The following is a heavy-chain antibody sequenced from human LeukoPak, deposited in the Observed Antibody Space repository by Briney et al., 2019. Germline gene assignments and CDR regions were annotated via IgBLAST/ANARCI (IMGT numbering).Heavy chain of an antibody. CDR2: ISSLSSYI. CDR1: GFTFSDYS. Sequence: GGSLRLSCAASGFTFSDYSMNWVRQAPGKGLEWVSSISSLSSYIYYADSLKGRFTISRDNAKNSLSLQMNSLRAEDTGVYFCARDMSGYNTFDYWGQGTLVTVSS. CDR3: ARDMSGYNTFDY. V-gene: IGHV3-21*01. J-gene: IGHJ4*02. D-gene: IGHD5-12*01.